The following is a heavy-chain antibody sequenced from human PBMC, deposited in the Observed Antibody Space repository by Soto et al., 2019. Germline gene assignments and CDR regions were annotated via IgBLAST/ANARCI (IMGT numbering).Heavy chain of an antibody. J-gene: IGHJ6*02. CDR2: IYPGDSDT. CDR3: ARRGKYCSSTSCSTGYYYGMDV. CDR1: GYSFTSYW. Sequence: PGESLKISCKGSGYSFTSYWIGWVRQMPGKGLEWMGIIYPGDSDTRYSPSFQGQVTISADKSISTAYLQWSSLKASDTAMYYCARRGKYCSSTSCSTGYYYGMDVWGQGTTVTVSS. D-gene: IGHD2-2*01. V-gene: IGHV5-51*01.